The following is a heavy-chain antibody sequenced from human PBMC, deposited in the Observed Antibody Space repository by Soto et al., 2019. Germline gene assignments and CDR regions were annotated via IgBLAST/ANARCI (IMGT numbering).Heavy chain of an antibody. CDR3: ARDEPRTPGT. CDR1: GGSINTGDYY. V-gene: IGHV4-30-4*01. D-gene: IGHD2-2*01. Sequence: QVQLQESGPGLVKPSQTLSLTCTVSGGSINTGDYYWSWIRQPPGKGLEWIGYIFYSGSTYYNPSRKXXVXIXXDTSRNQFSLKLSSVTAADTAVYYCARDEPRTPGTWGQGTLVTVSS. CDR2: IFYSGST. J-gene: IGHJ4*02.